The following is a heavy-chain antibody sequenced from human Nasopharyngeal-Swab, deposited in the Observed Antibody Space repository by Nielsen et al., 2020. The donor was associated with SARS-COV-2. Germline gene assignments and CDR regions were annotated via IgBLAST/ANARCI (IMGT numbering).Heavy chain of an antibody. CDR2: IYYNGNT. D-gene: IGHD6-13*01. CDR3: VRSSSWYYFDY. Sequence: SETLSLTRTVSGDSIAYSTFYWGWIRQPPGKGLEWIGNIYYNGNTYQNPSLKSRLTISVDKSKNQFSLQLSSVTAADTAVYYCVRSSSWYYFDYWAQGTQVTVSS. V-gene: IGHV4-39*01. J-gene: IGHJ4*02. CDR1: GDSIAYSTFY.